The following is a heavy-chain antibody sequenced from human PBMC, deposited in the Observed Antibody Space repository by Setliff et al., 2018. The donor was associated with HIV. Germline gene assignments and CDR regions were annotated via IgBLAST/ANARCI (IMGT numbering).Heavy chain of an antibody. CDR2: ISWSSGNI. Sequence: SLRLSCTASGFAFESYAMHWVRQAPGKGLEWVSGISWSSGNIVYADSVKGRFTISRDNAKNSLYLQTNSLKSEDTALYYCTREPGAFDCWGQGTQVTVSS. CDR1: GFAFESYA. CDR3: TREPGAFDC. V-gene: IGHV3-9*01. J-gene: IGHJ4*02. D-gene: IGHD7-27*01.